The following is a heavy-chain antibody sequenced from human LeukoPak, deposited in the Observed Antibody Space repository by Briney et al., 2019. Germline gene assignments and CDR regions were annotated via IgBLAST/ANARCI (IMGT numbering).Heavy chain of an antibody. J-gene: IGHJ6*02. V-gene: IGHV4-34*01. CDR3: AREKASVSYGMDV. D-gene: IGHD4-17*01. Sequence: SETLSLTCAVYGGSFSGYYWSWIRQPPGKGLEWIGEINHSGSTNYNPSLKSRVTISVDTSKNQFSLKLSSVTAADTAVYYCAREKASVSYGMDVWGQGTTVTVSS. CDR1: GGSFSGYY. CDR2: INHSGST.